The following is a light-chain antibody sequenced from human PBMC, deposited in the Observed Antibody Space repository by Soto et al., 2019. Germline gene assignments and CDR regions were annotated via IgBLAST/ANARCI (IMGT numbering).Light chain of an antibody. V-gene: IGKV3D-20*02. CDR2: DAS. J-gene: IGKJ4*01. Sequence: MVLTQSPDHLSFSPVTRAXRSCRSSQSVPRNYLAWYQQEPCQPPWLLFFDASSRASGVSVSFSGCGSGTDFTLIISSLQPEDFAVYYCQQRVNWPPTFCGGPKVDIK. CDR3: QQRVNWPPT. CDR1: QSVPRNY.